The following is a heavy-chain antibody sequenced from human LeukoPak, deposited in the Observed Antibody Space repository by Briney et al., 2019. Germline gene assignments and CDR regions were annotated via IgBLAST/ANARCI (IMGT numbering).Heavy chain of an antibody. CDR3: ARDRGYDRRYYFDY. CDR1: GGSISSSSYY. CDR2: IYYSGST. J-gene: IGHJ4*02. D-gene: IGHD3-22*01. V-gene: IGHV4-39*07. Sequence: SETLSLTCTVSGGSISSSSYYWGWIRQPPGKGLEWIGSIYYSGSTYYNPSLKSRVTISVDTSKNQFSLKLSSVTAADTAVYYCARDRGYDRRYYFDYWGQGTLVTVSS.